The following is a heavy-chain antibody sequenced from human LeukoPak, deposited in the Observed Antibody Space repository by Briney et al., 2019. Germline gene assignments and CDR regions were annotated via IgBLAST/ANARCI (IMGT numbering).Heavy chain of an antibody. CDR3: ARASFNGYGIDGFDY. J-gene: IGHJ4*02. Sequence: PSETPSLTCTVSGGSISNYFWNWIRQPPGKGLEWIGYMYDSGSTKYNPSLKSRVSISVDTSKNQLSLRLKSVNAADTAVYYCARASFNGYGIDGFDYWGQGTLVTVSS. CDR1: GGSISNYF. V-gene: IGHV4-59*01. CDR2: MYDSGST. D-gene: IGHD5-18*01.